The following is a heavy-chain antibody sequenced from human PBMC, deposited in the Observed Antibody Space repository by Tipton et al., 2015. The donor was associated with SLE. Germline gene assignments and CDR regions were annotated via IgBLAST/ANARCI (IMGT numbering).Heavy chain of an antibody. V-gene: IGHV3-30*04. CDR3: AIGRIVVVVAAGNWFDP. CDR2: ISYDGSNK. D-gene: IGHD2-15*01. J-gene: IGHJ5*02. Sequence: SLRLSCAASGFTFSIYAMHWVRQAPGKGLEWVAVISYDGSNKYYSDSVKGRFTISRDNSKNTLYLQMNSLRADDTAVYYCAIGRIVVVVAAGNWFDPWGQGALVTVSS. CDR1: GFTFSIYA.